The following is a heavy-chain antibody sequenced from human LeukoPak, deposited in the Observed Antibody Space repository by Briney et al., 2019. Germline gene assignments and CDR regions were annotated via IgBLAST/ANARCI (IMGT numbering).Heavy chain of an antibody. Sequence: GGSLRLSCAASGFTFKSYTMNWVRQAPGKGLEWVSSITSSLSYISYADSVKGRFTISRDNAKNSLSLQMNSLRAEDTAVYYCARARGRVTIYVGAFDIWGQGTMVTVSS. J-gene: IGHJ3*02. CDR1: GFTFKSYT. D-gene: IGHD3-10*02. CDR3: ARARGRVTIYVGAFDI. V-gene: IGHV3-21*01. CDR2: ITSSLSYI.